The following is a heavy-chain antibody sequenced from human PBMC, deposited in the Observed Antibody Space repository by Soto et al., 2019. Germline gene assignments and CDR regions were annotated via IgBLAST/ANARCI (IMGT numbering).Heavy chain of an antibody. CDR3: AKALSQFFPFDY. CDR1: GFTFRNYA. V-gene: IGHV3-23*01. Sequence: HPGGSLRLSCAASGFTFRNYAMSWARQAPGKGLEWVSAISGGGTSTYYSDSVKGRFSISRDNSKNTLYLQMNTLRAEDTAVYYCAKALSQFFPFDYWGQGTLVTVSS. CDR2: ISGGGTST. D-gene: IGHD3-3*01. J-gene: IGHJ4*02.